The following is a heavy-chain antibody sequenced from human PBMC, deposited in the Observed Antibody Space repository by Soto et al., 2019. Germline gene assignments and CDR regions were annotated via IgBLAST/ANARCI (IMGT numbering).Heavy chain of an antibody. Sequence: SVEVSCKASGGTFSSYAISWVRQAPGQGLEWMGGIIPIFGTANYAQKFQGRVTITADESTSTAYMELSSLRSEDTAVYYCAGSSTYYYDSSGYSCDYWGQGTLVTVSS. CDR3: AGSSTYYYDSSGYSCDY. D-gene: IGHD3-22*01. V-gene: IGHV1-69*13. CDR1: GGTFSSYA. CDR2: IIPIFGTA. J-gene: IGHJ4*02.